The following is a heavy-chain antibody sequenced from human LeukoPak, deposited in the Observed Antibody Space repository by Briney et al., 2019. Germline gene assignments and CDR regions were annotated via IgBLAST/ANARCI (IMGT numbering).Heavy chain of an antibody. J-gene: IGHJ4*02. CDR3: ARGPVEKGYSYEGEFDY. CDR2: ISYDGSNK. D-gene: IGHD5-18*01. V-gene: IGHV3-30-3*01. CDR1: GFTFSSYA. Sequence: PGGSLRLSCAASGFTFSSYAMHWVRQAPGKGLEWVAVISYDGSNKYYADSVKGRFTISRDNSKNTLYLQMNSLRAEDTAVYYCARGPVEKGYSYEGEFDYWGQGTLVTVSS.